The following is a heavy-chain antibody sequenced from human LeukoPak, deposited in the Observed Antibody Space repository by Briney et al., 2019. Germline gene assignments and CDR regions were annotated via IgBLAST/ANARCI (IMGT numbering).Heavy chain of an antibody. Sequence: PGGSLRLSCAASGFTFSSYAMSWVRQAPGKGREWVSAISGSGGSTYYADSVKGRFTISRDNSKNTLYLQMNSLRAEDTAVYYCAKITVTTRVVGYFQHWGQGTLVTVSS. D-gene: IGHD4-17*01. V-gene: IGHV3-23*01. CDR3: AKITVTTRVVGYFQH. CDR1: GFTFSSYA. J-gene: IGHJ1*01. CDR2: ISGSGGST.